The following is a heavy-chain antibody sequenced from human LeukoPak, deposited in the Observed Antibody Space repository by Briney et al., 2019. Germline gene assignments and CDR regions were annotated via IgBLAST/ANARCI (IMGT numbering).Heavy chain of an antibody. J-gene: IGHJ4*02. D-gene: IGHD6-13*01. V-gene: IGHV4-31*03. CDR3: ARDAEQQMIDY. CDR2: IYYSGST. Sequence: SQTLSLTCTVSGGSISSGGYYWSWIRQHPGKGLEWIGYIYYSGSTYYNPSLKSRVTISVDTSKNQFSLKLSSVTAADTAVYYCARDAEQQMIDYWGQGTLVTVSS. CDR1: GGSISSGGYY.